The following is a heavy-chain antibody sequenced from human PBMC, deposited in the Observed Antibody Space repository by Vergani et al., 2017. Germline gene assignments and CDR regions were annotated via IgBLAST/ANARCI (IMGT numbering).Heavy chain of an antibody. CDR1: GFTFSSYW. Sequence: VQLAESGGGRVQPGRSLRLSCAASGFTFSSYWMSWVRQAPGKGLEWVANIKQDGSEKYYVDSVKGRFTISRDNAKNSLYLQMNSLRAEDTAVYYCARDISPGYCSSTSCQRWFDPWGQGTLVTVSS. D-gene: IGHD2-2*01. CDR2: IKQDGSEK. J-gene: IGHJ5*02. V-gene: IGHV3-7*01. CDR3: ARDISPGYCSSTSCQRWFDP.